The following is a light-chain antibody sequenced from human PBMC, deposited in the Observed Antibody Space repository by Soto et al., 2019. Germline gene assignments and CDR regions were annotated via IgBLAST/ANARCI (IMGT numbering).Light chain of an antibody. J-gene: IGLJ1*01. CDR3: SSCTSSATFV. V-gene: IGLV2-14*01. Sequence: QSALTQPASVSGSPGQSITVSCTGTSSDVGGYNCVSWYQQYPGTAPKLMIYDVTNRPSGVSYRFSGSKSGNTASLTISGLQAEDEADYYCSSCTSSATFVFGTGTKLTFL. CDR2: DVT. CDR1: SSDVGGYNC.